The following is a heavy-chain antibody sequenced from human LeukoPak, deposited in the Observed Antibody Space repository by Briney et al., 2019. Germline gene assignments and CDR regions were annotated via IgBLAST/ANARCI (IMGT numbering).Heavy chain of an antibody. J-gene: IGHJ4*02. V-gene: IGHV3-21*01. CDR2: ISSSSSYI. CDR3: ARRVDTAMAAADY. Sequence: GGSLRLSCAASGFTFSSYEMNWVRQAPGKGLEWVSSISSSSSYIYYADSVKGRFTISRDNAKNSLYLQMNSLRAEDTAVYYCARRVDTAMAAADYWGQGTLVTVSS. D-gene: IGHD5-18*01. CDR1: GFTFSSYE.